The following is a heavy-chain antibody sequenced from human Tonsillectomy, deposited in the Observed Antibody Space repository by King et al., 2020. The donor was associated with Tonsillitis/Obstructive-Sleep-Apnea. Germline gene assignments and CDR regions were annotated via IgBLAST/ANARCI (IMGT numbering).Heavy chain of an antibody. J-gene: IGHJ3*02. Sequence: VQLQESGPGLVKPSETLSLTCTVSGGSISSYSWSWIRQPPGKGLEWIGYIYYSGSTNYNPSLQSRVTISVDTSKNQFSLKLSSVTAADTAVYYCASDIVLEAGGYAFDIWGHGTMVTVSS. V-gene: IGHV4-59*01. D-gene: IGHD5/OR15-5a*01. CDR1: GGSISSYS. CDR2: IYYSGST. CDR3: ASDIVLEAGGYAFDI.